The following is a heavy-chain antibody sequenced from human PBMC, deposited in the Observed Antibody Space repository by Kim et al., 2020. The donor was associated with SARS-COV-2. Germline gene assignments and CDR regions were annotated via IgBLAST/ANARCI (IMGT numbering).Heavy chain of an antibody. CDR3: AKDEYYFDY. Sequence: STDYADSVKGRFTISRDNSKSTLYLQMNSLRAEDTAVYYCAKDEYYFDYWGQGTLVTVSS. J-gene: IGHJ4*02. CDR2: ST. V-gene: IGHV3-23*01.